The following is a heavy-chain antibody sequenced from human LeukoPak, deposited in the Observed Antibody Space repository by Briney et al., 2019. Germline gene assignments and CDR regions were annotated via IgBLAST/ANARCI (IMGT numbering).Heavy chain of an antibody. CDR1: GFTFSSYA. J-gene: IGHJ4*02. Sequence: PGGSLRLSCAASGFTFSSYAMTWVRQAPGEGLEWVSAIGGSGVTTYYADSMKGRFTISRDNSKNTLYLQMNSLRADDTAVYYCAKFPCRGGSCYSRWIYFDYFDYWGQGTLVTVSS. V-gene: IGHV3-23*01. D-gene: IGHD2-15*01. CDR2: IGGSGVTT. CDR3: AKFPCRGGSCYSRWIYFDYFDY.